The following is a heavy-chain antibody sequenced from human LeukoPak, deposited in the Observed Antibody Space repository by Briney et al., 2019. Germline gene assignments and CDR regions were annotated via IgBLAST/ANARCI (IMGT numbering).Heavy chain of an antibody. CDR1: GYTFTSYY. Sequence: ASVKVSCKASGYTFTSYYMHWVRQAPGQGLEGMGIINPSGGSTSYAQKFQCRVAMTRDTSTSTVYMELRSLRYEDTAVYYCARGWYYASSGYPTSGYFQHWGQGTLVTVSS. J-gene: IGHJ1*01. D-gene: IGHD3-22*01. CDR2: INPSGGST. CDR3: ARGWYYASSGYPTSGYFQH. V-gene: IGHV1-46*01.